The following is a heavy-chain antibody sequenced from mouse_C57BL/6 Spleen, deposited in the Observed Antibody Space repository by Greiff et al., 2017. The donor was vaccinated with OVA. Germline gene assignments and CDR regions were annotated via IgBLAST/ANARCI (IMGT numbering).Heavy chain of an antibody. J-gene: IGHJ2*01. CDR2: IDPSDSYT. V-gene: IGHV1-50*01. CDR3: AYGNYLYYFDY. D-gene: IGHD2-1*01. Sequence: QVQLQQPGAELVKPGASVKLSCKASGYTFTSYWMQWVKQRPGQGLEWIGEIDPSDSYTNYNQKLKGKATLTVDTSSSTAYMQLSSLTSEDSAVYYCAYGNYLYYFDYWGQGTTLTVSS. CDR1: GYTFTSYW.